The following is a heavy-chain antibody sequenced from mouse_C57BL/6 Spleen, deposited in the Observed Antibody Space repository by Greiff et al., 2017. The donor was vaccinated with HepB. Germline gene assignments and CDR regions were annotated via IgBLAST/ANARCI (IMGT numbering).Heavy chain of an antibody. Sequence: EVMLVESGGGLVKPGGSLKLSCAASGFTFSSYAMSWVRQTPEKRLEWVATISDGGSYTYYPDNVKGRFTISRDNAKNNLYLQMSHLKSEDTAMYYCAREGGYYGYDEGYAMDYWGQGTSVTVSS. CDR3: AREGGYYGYDEGYAMDY. J-gene: IGHJ4*01. D-gene: IGHD2-2*01. CDR2: ISDGGSYT. CDR1: GFTFSSYA. V-gene: IGHV5-4*01.